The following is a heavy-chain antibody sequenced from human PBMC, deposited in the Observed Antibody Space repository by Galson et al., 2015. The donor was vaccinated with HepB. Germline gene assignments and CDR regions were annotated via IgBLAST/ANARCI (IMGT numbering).Heavy chain of an antibody. CDR3: VKDRRYDILTGYWKPPAKFWFDP. V-gene: IGHV3-64D*06. J-gene: IGHJ5*02. CDR2: ISSNGGST. D-gene: IGHD3-9*01. Sequence: SLRLSCAASGFTFSSYAMHWVRQAPGKGLEYVSAISSNGGSTYYADSVKGRFTISRDNSKNTLYLQMSSLRAEDTAVYYCVKDRRYDILTGYWKPPAKFWFDPWGQGTLVTVSS. CDR1: GFTFSSYA.